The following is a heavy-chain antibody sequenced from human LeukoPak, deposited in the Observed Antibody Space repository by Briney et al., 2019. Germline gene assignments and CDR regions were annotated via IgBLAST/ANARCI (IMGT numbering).Heavy chain of an antibody. V-gene: IGHV3-9*02. CDR1: GFTSDDYA. CDR3: AKFSTTGTTRDY. Sequence: GGSLRLSCAASGFTSDDYAMHWVRQAPGKGLEWVSGISWNSGSIGYADSVKGRFTISRDNAKNSLYLQMNSLRAEDTALYYCAKFSTTGTTRDYWGQGTLVTVSS. D-gene: IGHD1-1*01. J-gene: IGHJ4*02. CDR2: ISWNSGSI.